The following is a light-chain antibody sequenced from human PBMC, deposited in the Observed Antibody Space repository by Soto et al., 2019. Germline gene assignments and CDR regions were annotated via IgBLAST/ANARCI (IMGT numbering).Light chain of an antibody. V-gene: IGKV3-15*01. CDR2: RAS. J-gene: IGKJ1*01. CDR3: QQSYSTTWT. Sequence: IALEQSPATVSVSPGDRVTLSSLASQNIYSNLAWYQQRPGQAPRLIIYRASARPTGIPARFSGSGSGTEFTLTISSLQSEDFATYSCQQSYSTTWTFGQGTKVDI. CDR1: QNIYSN.